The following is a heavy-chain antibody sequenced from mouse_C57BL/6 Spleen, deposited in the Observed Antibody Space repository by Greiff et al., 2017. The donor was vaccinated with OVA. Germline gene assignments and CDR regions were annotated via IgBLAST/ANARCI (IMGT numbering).Heavy chain of an antibody. Sequence: VQLQQPGAELVMPGASVKLSCKASGYTFTSYWMHWVKQRPGQGLEWIGEIDPSDSYTNYNQKFKGKSTLTVDKSSSTAYMQLSSLTSEDYAVYYCARQYSKAWFAYWGQGTLVTVSA. CDR3: ARQYSKAWFAY. D-gene: IGHD2-5*01. V-gene: IGHV1-69*01. CDR1: GYTFTSYW. J-gene: IGHJ3*01. CDR2: IDPSDSYT.